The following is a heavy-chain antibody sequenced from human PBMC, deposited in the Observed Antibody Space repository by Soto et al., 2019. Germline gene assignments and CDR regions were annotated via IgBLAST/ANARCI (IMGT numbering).Heavy chain of an antibody. Sequence: EVQLVESGGGVVQPGGSLRLSCAASGFTFSSYWMSWVRQAPGKGLEWVANIKQDGSEKYYVDSVKGRFTISRDNAKNALYLQRSSVRAEDTAVYYCARDHPGASHWGQGTLVTVSS. CDR2: IKQDGSEK. CDR1: GFTFSSYW. CDR3: ARDHPGASH. V-gene: IGHV3-7*01. J-gene: IGHJ4*02.